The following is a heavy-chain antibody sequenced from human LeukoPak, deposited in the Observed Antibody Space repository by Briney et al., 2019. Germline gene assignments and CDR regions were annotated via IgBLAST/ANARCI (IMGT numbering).Heavy chain of an antibody. CDR2: IHYTGST. CDR3: ARHPSGSSFDY. Sequence: SETLSLTXSVSGGSIRSSSYYWGWIRQPPGNGLEWIGTIHYTGSTYYTPSLKSRVTVSVDPSNNQFSLKVSSVTAADTAVYYCARHPSGSSFDYWGQGTLVAVSS. J-gene: IGHJ4*02. V-gene: IGHV4-39*01. D-gene: IGHD1-26*01. CDR1: GGSIRSSSYY.